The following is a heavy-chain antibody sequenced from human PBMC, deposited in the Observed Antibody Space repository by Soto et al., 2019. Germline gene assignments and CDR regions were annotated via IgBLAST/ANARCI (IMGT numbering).Heavy chain of an antibody. CDR3: ARDPGAYGDELNFDY. CDR2: ISAYNGNT. CDR1: GYTFTSYG. V-gene: IGHV1-18*01. J-gene: IGHJ4*02. Sequence: ASVKVSCKASGYTFTSYGISWVRQAPGQGLEWMGWISAYNGNTNYAKKLQGRVTITPDTSTSTAYMELRSLRSDDTAVYYCARDPGAYGDELNFDYWGQGTLVTVSS. D-gene: IGHD4-17*01.